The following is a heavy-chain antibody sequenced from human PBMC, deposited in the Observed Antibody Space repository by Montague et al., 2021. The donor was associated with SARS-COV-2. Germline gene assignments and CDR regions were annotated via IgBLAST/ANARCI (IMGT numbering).Heavy chain of an antibody. V-gene: IGHV4-59*01. Sequence: SETLSLTCTVSGGSTSSYYWSWIRQPPGKGLEWIGYIYYSGSTNYNPSLKSRVTISVDTSKNQFSLKLSSVTAADTAVYYCARTPGQIAGDAFDIWGQGTMGTVSS. D-gene: IGHD2-21*01. CDR2: IYYSGST. CDR3: ARTPGQIAGDAFDI. J-gene: IGHJ3*02. CDR1: GGSTSSYY.